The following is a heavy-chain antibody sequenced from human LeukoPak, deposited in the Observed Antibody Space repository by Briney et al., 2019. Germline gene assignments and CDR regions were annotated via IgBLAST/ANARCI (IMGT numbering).Heavy chain of an antibody. Sequence: TSSETLSLTCTVSGYSISSGYYWGWIRQPPGKGLEWIGSIYHSGSTYYNPSLKSRVTISVDTSKNQFSLKLSSVTAADTAVYYCASLQVDVYYFDYWGQGTLVTVSS. V-gene: IGHV4-38-2*02. CDR1: GYSISSGYY. CDR3: ASLQVDVYYFDY. CDR2: IYHSGST. J-gene: IGHJ4*02.